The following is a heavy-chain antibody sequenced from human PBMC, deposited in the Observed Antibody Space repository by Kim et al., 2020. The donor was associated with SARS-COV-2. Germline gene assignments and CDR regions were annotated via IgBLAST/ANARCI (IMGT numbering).Heavy chain of an antibody. Sequence: SVKVSCKASGGTFSSYAISWVRQAPGQGLEWMGGIIPIFGTANYAQKFQGRVTITADESTSTAYMELSSLRSEDTAVYYCARPTGHYDFWSGYPNYPFYYYGMDVWGQGTTVTVSS. J-gene: IGHJ6*02. D-gene: IGHD3-3*01. V-gene: IGHV1-69*13. CDR2: IIPIFGTA. CDR3: ARPTGHYDFWSGYPNYPFYYYGMDV. CDR1: GGTFSSYA.